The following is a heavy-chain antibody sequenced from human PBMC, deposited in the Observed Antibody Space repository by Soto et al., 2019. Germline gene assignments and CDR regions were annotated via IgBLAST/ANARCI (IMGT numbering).Heavy chain of an antibody. V-gene: IGHV1-2*04. D-gene: IGHD3-22*01. CDR3: ARDLYDSSGHGKTYGMAV. CDR1: GYSFTDYH. Sequence: ASVKVSCKASGYSFTDYHIHWVRQAPGQGLEWLGRINPKSGGTSTAQKFQGWVTMTRDTSTSTAYMDLSRLRSDDTAVYYCARDLYDSSGHGKTYGMAVWGQGTTVTVSS. J-gene: IGHJ6*02. CDR2: INPKSGGT.